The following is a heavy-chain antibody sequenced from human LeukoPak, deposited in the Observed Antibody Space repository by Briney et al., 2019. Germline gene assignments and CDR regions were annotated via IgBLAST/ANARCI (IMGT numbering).Heavy chain of an antibody. J-gene: IGHJ4*02. Sequence: PGGSPRLSCAASGFTFSSYSMHWVRQAPGKGLEWVAVISYDGGNKYYADSVRGRFTISRDNSKNTLYLQMNSLRAEDTAVYYCAKESTAYYYVRTAVDYWGQGTLVTVSS. CDR2: ISYDGGNK. CDR3: AKESTAYYYVRTAVDY. V-gene: IGHV3-30*18. CDR1: GFTFSSYS. D-gene: IGHD3-10*02.